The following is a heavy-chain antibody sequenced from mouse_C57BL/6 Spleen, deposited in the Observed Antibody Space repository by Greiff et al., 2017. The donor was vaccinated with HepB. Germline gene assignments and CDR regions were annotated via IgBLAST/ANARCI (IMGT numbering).Heavy chain of an antibody. V-gene: IGHV1-69*01. Sequence: QVHVKQPGAELVMPGASVKLSCKASGYTFTSYWMHWVKQRPGQGLEWIGEIDPSDSYTNYNQKFKGKSTLTVDKSSSTAYMQLSSLTSEDSAVYYCARSGLRPHFDYWGQGTTLTVSS. CDR3: ARSGLRPHFDY. J-gene: IGHJ2*01. CDR2: IDPSDSYT. CDR1: GYTFTSYW. D-gene: IGHD1-1*01.